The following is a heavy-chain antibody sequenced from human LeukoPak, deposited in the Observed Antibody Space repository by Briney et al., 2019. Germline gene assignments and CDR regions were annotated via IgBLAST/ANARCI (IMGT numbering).Heavy chain of an antibody. V-gene: IGHV1-69*05. D-gene: IGHD3-22*01. J-gene: IGHJ4*02. Sequence: ASVKVSCKASGGTFSSYAISWVRQAPGQGLERMGGIIPIFGTANYAQKFQGRVTITTDESTSTAYMELSSLRSEDTAVYYCARVGYYDSSGYSFDYWGQGTLVTVSS. CDR1: GGTFSSYA. CDR2: IIPIFGTA. CDR3: ARVGYYDSSGYSFDY.